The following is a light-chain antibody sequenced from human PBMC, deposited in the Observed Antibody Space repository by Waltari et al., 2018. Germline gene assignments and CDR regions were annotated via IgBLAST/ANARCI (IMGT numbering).Light chain of an antibody. J-gene: IGKJ4*01. CDR1: QSVSSY. CDR2: DAS. Sequence: EIVLTQSPATLSLSPGERATLSCRASQSVSSYLAWYQQKPGQAPRLLIYDASNRTTGIPARFSGSGSGTDFTLTISSLEPEDFAVYYCQQRSSWLTFGGGTMVEIK. V-gene: IGKV3-11*01. CDR3: QQRSSWLT.